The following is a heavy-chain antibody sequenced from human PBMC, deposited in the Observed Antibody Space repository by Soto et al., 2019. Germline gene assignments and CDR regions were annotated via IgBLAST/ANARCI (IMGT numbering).Heavy chain of an antibody. Sequence: SETLSLTCAVYGGSFSGYYWTWIRQPPGTGLEWIGEINHSGSTNYNPSLKSRVTISVDTSKNQFSLKLTSVTAADTAVYFCARIPSGYTPYFFDSWGQGTLVTVS. CDR2: INHSGST. CDR3: ARIPSGYTPYFFDS. J-gene: IGHJ4*02. CDR1: GGSFSGYY. D-gene: IGHD5-12*01. V-gene: IGHV4-34*01.